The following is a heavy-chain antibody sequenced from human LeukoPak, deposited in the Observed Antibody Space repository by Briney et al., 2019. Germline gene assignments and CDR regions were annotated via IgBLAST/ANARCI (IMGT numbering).Heavy chain of an antibody. CDR2: ISGSGGST. V-gene: IGHV3-23*01. CDR3: ARLHYDILTGYRNLDV. D-gene: IGHD3-9*01. J-gene: IGHJ6*02. CDR1: GFTFSSYA. Sequence: QPGGSLRLSCAASGFTFSSYAMSWVRQAPGKGLEWVSAISGSGGSTYYADSVKGRFTISRDNSKNTLYLQMNSLRAEDTAVYYCARLHYDILTGYRNLDVWGQGTTVTVSS.